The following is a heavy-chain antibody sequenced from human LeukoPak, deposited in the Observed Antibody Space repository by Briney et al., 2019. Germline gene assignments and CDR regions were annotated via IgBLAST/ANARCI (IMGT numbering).Heavy chain of an antibody. D-gene: IGHD6-19*01. J-gene: IGHJ5*02. Sequence: PSETLSLTCTVSGGSISGYYWSWIRQPPGKGLEWIGEINHSGSTNYNPSLKSRVTISVDTSKNQFSLKLSSVTAADTAVYYCARGPQWGGNWFDPWGQGTLVTVSS. CDR1: GGSISGYY. CDR3: ARGPQWGGNWFDP. CDR2: INHSGST. V-gene: IGHV4-34*01.